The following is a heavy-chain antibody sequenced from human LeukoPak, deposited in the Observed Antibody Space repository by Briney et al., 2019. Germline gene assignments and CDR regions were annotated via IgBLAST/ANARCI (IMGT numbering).Heavy chain of an antibody. CDR1: DGSMNSITYY. J-gene: IGHJ5*02. Sequence: PSETLSLTCTVSDGSMNSITYYCPWSRQPPGEGLEWLGSIYYTGTTFYNPSLKSRVTISIDTSKNQFSLNLTSLTAADTAVYYCARADISGWYFSGWFDPWGQGTLVTVSS. CDR3: ARADISGWYFSGWFDP. CDR2: IYYTGTT. D-gene: IGHD6-19*01. V-gene: IGHV4-39*07.